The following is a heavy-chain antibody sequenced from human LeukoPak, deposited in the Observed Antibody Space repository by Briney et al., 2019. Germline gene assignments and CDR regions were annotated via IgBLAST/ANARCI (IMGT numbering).Heavy chain of an antibody. CDR1: GFTFSTYS. Sequence: GGSLRLSCTASGFTFSTYSMNWVRQPPGKGLEWVSVIYTVGNTDYADSVKGRFTISRDNSKNTLYLQMNSLRAEDTAVYYCARDGSGSDAFDIWGQGTMVTVSS. CDR3: ARDGSGSDAFDI. J-gene: IGHJ3*02. D-gene: IGHD6-19*01. CDR2: IYTVGNT. V-gene: IGHV3-66*01.